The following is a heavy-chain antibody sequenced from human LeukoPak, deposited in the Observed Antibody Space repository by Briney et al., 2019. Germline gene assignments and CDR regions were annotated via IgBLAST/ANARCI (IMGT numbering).Heavy chain of an antibody. D-gene: IGHD2-15*01. J-gene: IGHJ6*03. CDR3: ARAFRDCSGGSCYYGDYYYYYMDV. CDR1: GFTLSSYW. V-gene: IGHV3-7*01. CDR2: IKQDGSEK. Sequence: GGSLRLSCAASGFTLSSYWMSWVRQAPGKGLEWVANIKQDGSEKYYVDSVKGRFTISRDNAKNSLYLQMNSLRAEDTAVYYCARAFRDCSGGSCYYGDYYYYYMDVWGKGTTVTVSS.